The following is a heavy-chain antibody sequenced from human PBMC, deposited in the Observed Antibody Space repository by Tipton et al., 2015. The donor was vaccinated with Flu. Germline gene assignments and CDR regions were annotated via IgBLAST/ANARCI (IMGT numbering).Heavy chain of an antibody. CDR3: ARGQGIAVAGTFDP. J-gene: IGHJ5*02. D-gene: IGHD6-19*01. V-gene: IGHV4-34*01. CDR2: INHSGST. Sequence: TLSLTCAVYGGSFSGYYWSWIRQPPGKGLEWIGEINHSGSTNYNPSLKSRVTISVDTSKNQFSLKLSSVTAADTAVYYCARGQGIAVAGTFDPWGQGTLVTVSS. CDR1: GGSFSGYY.